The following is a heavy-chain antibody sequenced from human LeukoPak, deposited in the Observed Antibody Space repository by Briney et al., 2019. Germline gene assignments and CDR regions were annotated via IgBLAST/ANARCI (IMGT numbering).Heavy chain of an antibody. Sequence: GGSLRLSWAGSGFSFSNHGMHWVGKAPAKGRGGGAVIWYDGTKTYYADSVKGRFTISRDNSKNTVYLQVSSLRAEDTAVYYCAREITLRLGYWFDPWGQGTLVTVSS. J-gene: IGHJ5*02. CDR2: IWYDGTKT. CDR3: AREITLRLGYWFDP. D-gene: IGHD3-16*01. CDR1: GFSFSNHG. V-gene: IGHV3-33*01.